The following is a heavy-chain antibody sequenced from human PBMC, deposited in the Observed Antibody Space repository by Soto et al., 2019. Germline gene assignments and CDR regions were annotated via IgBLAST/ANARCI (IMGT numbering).Heavy chain of an antibody. CDR1: GFTLSNYA. CDR3: AKREDANSTLIDY. Sequence: EVQLLESGGGLEQPGGSLRLSCAASGFTLSNYAMSWVRQAPGKGLEWVSAISNGGRSTYYADSVKGRFTISRDSSKNTLYLQMNNLRVEDTDVYYCAKREDANSTLIDYWGQGTLVTVSS. J-gene: IGHJ4*02. V-gene: IGHV3-23*01. CDR2: ISNGGRST. D-gene: IGHD3-16*01.